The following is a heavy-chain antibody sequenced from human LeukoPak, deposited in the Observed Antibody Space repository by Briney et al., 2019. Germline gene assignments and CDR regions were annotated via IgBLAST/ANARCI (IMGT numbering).Heavy chain of an antibody. CDR1: GGSFSGYY. CDR2: INHSGST. D-gene: IGHD4-23*01. V-gene: IGHV4-34*01. CDR3: ARDLHYGGNSGVGY. J-gene: IGHJ4*02. Sequence: SETLSLTCAVYGGSFSGYYWSWIRQPPGKGLEWIGEINHSGSTNYNPSLKSRVTISVDMSKNQFSLKLSSVTAADTAVYYCARDLHYGGNSGVGYWGQGTLVIVSS.